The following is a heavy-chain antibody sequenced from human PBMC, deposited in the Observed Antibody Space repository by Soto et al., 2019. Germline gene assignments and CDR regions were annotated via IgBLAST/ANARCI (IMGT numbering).Heavy chain of an antibody. Sequence: SETLSLTCTVSGGSIISNTYYWGWIRQPPGKGLEWIGTIYFSGSTYYNPTLKSRLTISVDTSKNQFSLELSSVTAADTAVYYCASXIRQGNFDYWGQGTLVTVSS. CDR1: GGSIISNTYY. CDR3: ASXIRQGNFDY. CDR2: IYFSGST. V-gene: IGHV4-39*01. J-gene: IGHJ4*02. D-gene: IGHD6-13*01.